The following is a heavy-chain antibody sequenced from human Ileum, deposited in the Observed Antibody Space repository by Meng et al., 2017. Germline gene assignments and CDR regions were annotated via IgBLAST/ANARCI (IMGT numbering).Heavy chain of an antibody. Sequence: GESLKISCAASGFTFSSYEMNWVRQGPGTGLEWISYIDPSSHTIYYADSVKGRFTISRDNAKNSLYLQMNGLRVEDTAVYYCARDKGSGWSEAESGFDYWGQGTLVTVSS. CDR1: GFTFSSYE. CDR3: ARDKGSGWSEAESGFDY. CDR2: IDPSSHTI. J-gene: IGHJ4*02. D-gene: IGHD6-19*01. V-gene: IGHV3-48*03.